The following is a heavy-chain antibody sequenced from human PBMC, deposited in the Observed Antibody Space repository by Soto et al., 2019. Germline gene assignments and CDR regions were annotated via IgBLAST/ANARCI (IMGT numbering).Heavy chain of an antibody. J-gene: IGHJ4*02. V-gene: IGHV4-4*07. CDR2: IYTSGST. Sequence: PSETLSLTCTVSGGSISSYYWSWIRQPAGKGLEWIGRIYTSGSTNYDPSLKSRVTMSVDTSKNQFSLKLNSVDAADTAVYYCAKYRRTEAEGFTLDYWGRGTLVTVSS. CDR1: GGSISSYY. CDR3: AKYRRTEAEGFTLDY. D-gene: IGHD6-13*01.